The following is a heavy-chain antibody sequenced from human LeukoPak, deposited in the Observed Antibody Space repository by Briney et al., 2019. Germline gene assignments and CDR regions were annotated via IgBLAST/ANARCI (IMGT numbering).Heavy chain of an antibody. Sequence: GGSLRLSCAASGFTFSDYYMSWIRQAPGKGLEWVSYISSSGSTIYYADSVQGRFTISRDNAQTSLYLQMNSLRDADTAVYYCVRDRSAPDYWGQGTLVTVSS. J-gene: IGHJ4*02. CDR3: VRDRSAPDY. CDR1: GFTFSDYY. V-gene: IGHV3-11*04. CDR2: ISSSGSTI.